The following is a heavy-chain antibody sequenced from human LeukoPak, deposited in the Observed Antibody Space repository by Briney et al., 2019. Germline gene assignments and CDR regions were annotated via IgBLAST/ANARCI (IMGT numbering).Heavy chain of an antibody. D-gene: IGHD3-10*01. CDR3: ARARPPWFGEQNWFDP. J-gene: IGHJ5*02. CDR1: GYTFTGYY. V-gene: IGHV1-2*02. Sequence: ASVKVSCKASGYTFTGYYMHWVRQAPGQGLEWMGWINPNSGGTNHAQKFQGRVTMTRDTSISTAYMELSRLRSDDTAVYYCARARPPWFGEQNWFDPWGQGTLVTVSS. CDR2: INPNSGGT.